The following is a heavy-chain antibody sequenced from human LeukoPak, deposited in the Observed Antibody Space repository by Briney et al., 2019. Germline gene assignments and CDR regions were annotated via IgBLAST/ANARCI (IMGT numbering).Heavy chain of an antibody. CDR2: IYTSGST. CDR3: ARAKWFGEPAYDYYYGMDV. Sequence: SETLSLTCTVSGGSVSSYYWSWIRRPAGKGLEWIGRIYTSGSTNYNPSLKSRVTMSVDTSKNQFSLKLSSVTAADTAVYYCARAKWFGEPAYDYYYGMDVRGQGTTVTVSS. D-gene: IGHD3-10*01. V-gene: IGHV4-4*07. CDR1: GGSVSSYY. J-gene: IGHJ6*02.